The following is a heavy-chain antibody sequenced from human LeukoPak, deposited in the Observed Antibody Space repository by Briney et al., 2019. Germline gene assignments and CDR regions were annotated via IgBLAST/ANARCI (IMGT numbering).Heavy chain of an antibody. D-gene: IGHD3-3*01. CDR3: VKEYHSRGFGAYFDY. CDR2: ISSDASIK. CDR1: KFTFSHYG. Sequence: GGSLRLSCTASKFTFSHYGMQWVRQAPGKGLEWVAVISSDASIKVYADSVKGRFTLSRDNSINTVDLQMNSLRAEDTAVYYCVKEYHSRGFGAYFDYWGQGTLVTVYS. J-gene: IGHJ4*02. V-gene: IGHV3-30*18.